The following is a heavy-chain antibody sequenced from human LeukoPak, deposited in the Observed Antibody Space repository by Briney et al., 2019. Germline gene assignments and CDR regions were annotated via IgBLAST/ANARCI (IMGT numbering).Heavy chain of an antibody. V-gene: IGHV1-69*06. CDR2: IIPIIGTA. CDR1: GGTFSSYA. Sequence: SVTVSCKASGGTFSSYAISWVRHGPGQGLEWMGGIIPIIGTANYAQKFQGRVTITADKSTSTAYMDMSTVRTEDTDVYYCARASFRVQVDYWGQGALVTVSS. J-gene: IGHJ4*02. D-gene: IGHD3-10*01. CDR3: ARASFRVQVDY.